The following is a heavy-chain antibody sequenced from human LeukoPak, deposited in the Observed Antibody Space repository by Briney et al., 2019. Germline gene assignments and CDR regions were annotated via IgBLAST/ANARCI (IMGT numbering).Heavy chain of an antibody. D-gene: IGHD2-2*01. J-gene: IGHJ5*02. Sequence: GGSLRLSCAASGFTFSNSAMSWVRLAPGKGLDWVSTVSGSGDNTYYADSVKGRFTISRDNSKNTLYLQMNSLRAEDTAVYYCAKDSGEGYCSSTSCYSESNWFDPWGQGTLVTVSS. CDR1: GFTFSNSA. CDR2: VSGSGDNT. CDR3: AKDSGEGYCSSTSCYSESNWFDP. V-gene: IGHV3-23*01.